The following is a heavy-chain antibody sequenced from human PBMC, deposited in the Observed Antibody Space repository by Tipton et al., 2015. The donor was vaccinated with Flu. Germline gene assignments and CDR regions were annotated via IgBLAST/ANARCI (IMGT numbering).Heavy chain of an antibody. V-gene: IGHV4-34*01. CDR3: ARGRGNSRDYFDY. J-gene: IGHJ4*02. CDR2: INHSGST. D-gene: IGHD4-23*01. CDR1: GGSFSGYY. Sequence: TLSLTCAVYGGSFSGYYWSWIRQPPGKGLEWIGEINHSGSTNYNPSLKSRVTISVDTSKNQFSLKLSSVTAADTAVYYCARGRGNSRDYFDYWGQGTLVTVSS.